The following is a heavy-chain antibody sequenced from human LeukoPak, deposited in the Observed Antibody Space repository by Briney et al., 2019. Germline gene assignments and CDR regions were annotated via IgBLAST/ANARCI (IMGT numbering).Heavy chain of an antibody. CDR1: GGSISSYY. V-gene: IGHV4-59*08. D-gene: IGHD3-10*01. Sequence: PSETLSLTCTVSGGSISSYYWSWIRQPPGKGLEWIGYGSYNGRTNYNPSLRSRVTMSVDTSKNQFSLNLSSVTAADTAVYYCAGSHTYGVYYFDYWGQGTLVTVSS. CDR3: AGSHTYGVYYFDY. CDR2: GSYNGRT. J-gene: IGHJ4*02.